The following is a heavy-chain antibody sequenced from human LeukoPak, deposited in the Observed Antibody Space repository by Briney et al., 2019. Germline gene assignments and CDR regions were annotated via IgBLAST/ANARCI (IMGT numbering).Heavy chain of an antibody. CDR3: ATWDYYYDSSGYPLDY. D-gene: IGHD3-22*01. J-gene: IGHJ4*02. Sequence: ASVKVSCKVSGYTLTELSMHWVRQAPGKGLEWMGGFDPEDGETIYAQKFQGRVTMTEDTSTDTAYMELSSLRSEDMAVYYCATWDYYYDSSGYPLDYWGQGTLVTVSS. CDR1: GYTLTELS. V-gene: IGHV1-24*01. CDR2: FDPEDGET.